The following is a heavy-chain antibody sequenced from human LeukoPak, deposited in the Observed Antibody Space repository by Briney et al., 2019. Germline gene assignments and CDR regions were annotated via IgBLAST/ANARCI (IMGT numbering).Heavy chain of an antibody. CDR3: ARVDY. V-gene: IGHV3-21*01. CDR2: IRSSGSFT. CDR1: GFTFSSYG. Sequence: PGGSLRLSCAASGFTFSSYGMSWVRQAPGKGLEWVSGIRSSGSFTNYADSVKGRFTISRDNAKNSLYLQMNSLRAEDTAVYYCARVDYWGQGTLVTVSS. J-gene: IGHJ4*02.